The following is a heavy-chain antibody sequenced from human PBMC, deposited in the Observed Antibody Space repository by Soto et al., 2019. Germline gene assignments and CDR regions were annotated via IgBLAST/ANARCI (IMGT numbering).Heavy chain of an antibody. CDR2: ISSSSSYI. D-gene: IGHD3-22*01. J-gene: IGHJ4*02. V-gene: IGHV3-21*01. CDR3: AGGYYDSSGYTDY. CDR1: GFTFSSYS. Sequence: PGGSLRLSCAASGFTFSSYSMNWVRQAPGKGLEWVSSISSSSSYIYYADSVKGRFTISRDNAKNSLYLQMNSLRAEDTAVYYCAGGYYDSSGYTDYWGQGTLVTVSS.